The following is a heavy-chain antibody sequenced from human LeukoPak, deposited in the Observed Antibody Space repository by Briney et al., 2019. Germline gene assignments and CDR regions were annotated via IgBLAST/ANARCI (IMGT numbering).Heavy chain of an antibody. Sequence: SETLSLTCTVSGGSISSGDYYWSWIRQPPGKGLEWIGYIYYSGSTYYNPSLKSRVTISVDTSKNQFSLKLSSVTAADTAVYYCARDSTYYDFWSGYYTTAHWFDPWGQGTLVTVSS. D-gene: IGHD3-3*01. CDR1: GGSISSGDYY. CDR2: IYYSGST. V-gene: IGHV4-30-4*02. J-gene: IGHJ5*02. CDR3: ARDSTYYDFWSGYYTTAHWFDP.